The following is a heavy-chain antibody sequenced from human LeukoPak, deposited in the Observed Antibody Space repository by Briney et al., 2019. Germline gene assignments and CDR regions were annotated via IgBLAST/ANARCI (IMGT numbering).Heavy chain of an antibody. CDR3: ARDLRAYSSSSRFDY. J-gene: IGHJ4*02. V-gene: IGHV3-21*01. CDR1: GFTFSSYS. CDR2: ISSSSSYI. Sequence: GGSLRLSCAASGFTFSSYSMNWVRQAPGKGLEWVSSISSSSSYIYYADSVKGRFTISRDNAKNSLYLQMNSLRAEDTAVYYCARDLRAYSSSSRFDYWGQGTLVTVSP. D-gene: IGHD6-6*01.